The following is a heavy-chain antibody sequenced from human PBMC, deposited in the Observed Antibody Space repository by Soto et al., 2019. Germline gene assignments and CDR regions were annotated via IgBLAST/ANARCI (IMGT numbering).Heavy chain of an antibody. D-gene: IGHD4-4*01. CDR2: IIFSGGST. Sequence: EVQLLESGGGLVQPGGSLRLSCAASGFTFSDSGMSWVRQPPGKGLNCVSTIIFSGGSTYYADSVKGRFTISRDNSKNTLYLQMDSLSAEETAVYYCAKGVQPYMFDYWGQGSLVTVSS. V-gene: IGHV3-23*01. CDR3: AKGVQPYMFDY. J-gene: IGHJ4*02. CDR1: GFTFSDSG.